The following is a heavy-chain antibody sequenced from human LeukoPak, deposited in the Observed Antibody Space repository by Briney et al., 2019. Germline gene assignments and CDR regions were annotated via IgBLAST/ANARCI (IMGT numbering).Heavy chain of an antibody. CDR1: GFTFSSYW. J-gene: IGHJ5*02. Sequence: GGSLRLSCAASGFTFSSYWMSWVRQAPGKGLEWVANIKQDGSEKYYVDSVKGRFTISRDNAKNSLYLQMNSLRAEDTALYYCAKDMSSYYGSGSSNWFDPWGQGTLVTVSS. CDR2: IKQDGSEK. V-gene: IGHV3-7*03. CDR3: AKDMSSYYGSGSSNWFDP. D-gene: IGHD3-10*01.